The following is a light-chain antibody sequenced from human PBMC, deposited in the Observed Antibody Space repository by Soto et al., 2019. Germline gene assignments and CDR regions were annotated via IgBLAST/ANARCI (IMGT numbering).Light chain of an antibody. CDR1: SSDVGGYNY. CDR3: SSYTSSNTWV. CDR2: EVS. Sequence: QSALTQPASVSGSPGQSITISCTGTSSDVGGYNYVSWYQQHPGKVPRLMIYEVSNRPSGLSNRFSGSKSGNTASLTISGLPAEDEADYYCSSYTSSNTWVFGGGTRLTVL. V-gene: IGLV2-14*01. J-gene: IGLJ3*02.